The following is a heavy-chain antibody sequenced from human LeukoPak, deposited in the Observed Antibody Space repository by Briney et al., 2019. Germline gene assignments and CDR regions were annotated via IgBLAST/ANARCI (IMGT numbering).Heavy chain of an antibody. CDR1: GGSISSYY. J-gene: IGHJ4*02. D-gene: IGHD5-24*01. CDR3: ARDKMAIDY. Sequence: PSETLSLTCTVSGGSISSYYWSWIRQPPGKGLEWIGYIYYSGSTNYNPSLKSRVTISVDTSKKQFSLKLSSVTAADTAVYYCARDKMAIDYWGQGTLVTVSS. V-gene: IGHV4-59*01. CDR2: IYYSGST.